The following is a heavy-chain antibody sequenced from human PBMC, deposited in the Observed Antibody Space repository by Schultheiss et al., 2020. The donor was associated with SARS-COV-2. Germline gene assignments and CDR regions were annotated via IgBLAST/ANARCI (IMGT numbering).Heavy chain of an antibody. V-gene: IGHV3-13*01. J-gene: IGHJ6*02. CDR3: AREKGYDILTARDYYYYGMDV. CDR1: GFTFSSYD. D-gene: IGHD3-9*01. CDR2: IGTAGDT. Sequence: GGSLRLSCAASGFTFSSYDMHWVRQATGKGLEWVSAIGTAGDTYYPGSVKGRFTISRDNSKNTLYLQMNSLRAEDTAVYYCAREKGYDILTARDYYYYGMDVWGQGTTVTVSS.